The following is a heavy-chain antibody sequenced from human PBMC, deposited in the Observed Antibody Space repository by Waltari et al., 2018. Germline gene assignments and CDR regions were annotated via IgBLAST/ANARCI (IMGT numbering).Heavy chain of an antibody. CDR3: ATNTVTRIWYMDV. D-gene: IGHD4-17*01. CDR1: GFTVSSYA. Sequence: QVQLVESGGGVVQPGRSLRLSCAASGFTVSSYAMHWFRPAPGKGLEWVAVISYDGSNKYYADSVKGRFTISRDNSKNTLYLQMNSLRAEDTAVYYCATNTVTRIWYMDVWGKGTTVTVSS. J-gene: IGHJ6*03. CDR2: ISYDGSNK. V-gene: IGHV3-30-3*01.